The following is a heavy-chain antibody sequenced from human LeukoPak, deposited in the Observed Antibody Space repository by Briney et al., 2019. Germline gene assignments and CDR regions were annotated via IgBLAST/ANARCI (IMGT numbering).Heavy chain of an antibody. J-gene: IGHJ4*02. Sequence: SETLSLTCTVSGGSISSYYWSWIRQPAGKGLEWIGRIDTSGNTNYKPSLKSRVTMSVDTSKKQFSQKLSSVTAADTAVYYCAREEIAVAGTLDYWGQGTLVTVSS. D-gene: IGHD6-19*01. V-gene: IGHV4-4*07. CDR2: IDTSGNT. CDR3: AREEIAVAGTLDY. CDR1: GGSISSYY.